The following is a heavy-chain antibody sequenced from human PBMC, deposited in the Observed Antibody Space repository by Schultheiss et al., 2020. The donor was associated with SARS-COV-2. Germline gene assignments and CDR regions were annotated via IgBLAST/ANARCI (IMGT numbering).Heavy chain of an antibody. Sequence: ESLKISCAASGFTFSSYAMSWVRQAPGKGLEWIGYIYYSGSTYYNPSLKSRVTISVDTSKNQFSLKLSSVTAADTAVYYCARSSTLVGFDYWGQGTLVTVSS. CDR1: GFTFSSYA. CDR2: IYYSGST. CDR3: ARSSTLVGFDY. V-gene: IGHV4-59*12. D-gene: IGHD5/OR15-5a*01. J-gene: IGHJ4*02.